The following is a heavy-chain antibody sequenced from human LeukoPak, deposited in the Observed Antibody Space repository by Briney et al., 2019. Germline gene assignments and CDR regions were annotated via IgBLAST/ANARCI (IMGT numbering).Heavy chain of an antibody. CDR2: IFYSGST. CDR3: ARRGITYSSSFFAY. D-gene: IGHD6-13*01. J-gene: IGHJ4*02. V-gene: IGHV4-39*01. Sequence: SETLSLTCTVSGDSIGSSNYYWSWVRHPPGKRLEWLGSIFYSGSTYYNPSLKSRVTISVDTSKNQFSLNLHSVTAADTATYYCARRGITYSSSFFAYWGQGTLVTVSS. CDR1: GDSIGSSNYY.